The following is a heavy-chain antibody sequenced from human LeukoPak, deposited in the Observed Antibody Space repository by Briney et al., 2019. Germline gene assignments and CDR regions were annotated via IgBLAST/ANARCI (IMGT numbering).Heavy chain of an antibody. D-gene: IGHD3-9*01. Sequence: GASVKVSCKASGFSFTTYAIQWVRQAPGQSLEWMGWINLGNGNTKYSERFQGRVTITRDTSASTAYMDLSSLRSEDTALYFCAREHDVLTGSAFDYWGQGTLVTVSS. V-gene: IGHV1-3*01. CDR1: GFSFTTYA. J-gene: IGHJ4*02. CDR2: INLGNGNT. CDR3: AREHDVLTGSAFDY.